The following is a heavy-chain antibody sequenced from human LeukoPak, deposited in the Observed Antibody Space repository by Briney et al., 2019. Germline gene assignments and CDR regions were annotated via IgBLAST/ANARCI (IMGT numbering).Heavy chain of an antibody. Sequence: ASVKVSCKASGYTFIDFAMNWVRQAPGQGLEWMGWIDTNTGIPTYAQGFTGRFVFSLDTSVSTVYLQITSLQAEDAAVYYCARDPGSQRVNRLARRGDYWGQGTLVTVSS. V-gene: IGHV7-4-1*02. D-gene: IGHD1-14*01. CDR1: GYTFIDFA. CDR3: ARDPGSQRVNRLARRGDY. CDR2: IDTNTGIP. J-gene: IGHJ4*02.